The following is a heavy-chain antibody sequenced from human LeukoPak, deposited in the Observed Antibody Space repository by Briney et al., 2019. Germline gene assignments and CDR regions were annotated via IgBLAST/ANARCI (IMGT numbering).Heavy chain of an antibody. CDR3: ARGVSVDY. CDR1: SDSISNYF. Sequence: SETLSLTCTVSSDSISNYFWTWIRQPAGKGLEWIGRISTTGSTNYNPSLKTRVTMSADTSKNQFSLKLTSVTAADTAVYYCARGVSVDYWGQGTRVTVSS. D-gene: IGHD3-3*01. V-gene: IGHV4-4*07. J-gene: IGHJ4*02. CDR2: ISTTGST.